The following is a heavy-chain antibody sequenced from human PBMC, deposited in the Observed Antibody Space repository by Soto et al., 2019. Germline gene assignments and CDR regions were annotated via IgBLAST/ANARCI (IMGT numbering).Heavy chain of an antibody. CDR3: ARDESADGKCWWFHP. V-gene: IGHV1-46*01. CDR1: GYTFTRHW. CDR2: INPSVGTT. D-gene: IGHD2-8*02. J-gene: IGHJ5*02. Sequence: QVLLVQSGAEVKRPGASVKVSCRASGYTFTRHWVHWVRQAPGQGLEWMAVINPSVGTTAYAQKFQGRLALTRDTSTRTLYMELRSLRSDDSAVYYCARDESADGKCWWFHPWGQGTPVPGSS.